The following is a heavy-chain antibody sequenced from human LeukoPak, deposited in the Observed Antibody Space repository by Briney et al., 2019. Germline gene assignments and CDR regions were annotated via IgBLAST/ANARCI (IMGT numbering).Heavy chain of an antibody. J-gene: IGHJ3*02. CDR2: SSAYNGNT. Sequence: ASVTVSRTSSGYTFTSYGIRWVRQAPAQGHEGMGWSSAYNGNTNYAKKLQGRVTMTTDTSTSTAYMELRSLRSDDTAVYYWARKSDEVIIESDAFDIWGQGTMVTVSS. V-gene: IGHV1-18*01. CDR1: GYTFTSYG. CDR3: ARKSDEVIIESDAFDI. D-gene: IGHD3-3*01.